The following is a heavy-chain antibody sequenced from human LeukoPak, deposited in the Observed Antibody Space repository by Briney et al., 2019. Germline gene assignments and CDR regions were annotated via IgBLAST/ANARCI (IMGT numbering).Heavy chain of an antibody. V-gene: IGHV1-46*01. CDR1: GYTFTSYY. J-gene: IGHJ6*02. Sequence: ASVKVSCKASGYTFTSYYMHWVRQALGQGLEWMGIINPSGGSTNYAQKFQGRVTMTRDTSTSTVYMELSSLRSEDTAVYYCARDGYPPLTAVAGTYETYYYYGMDVWGQGTTVTVSS. CDR2: INPSGGST. D-gene: IGHD6-19*01. CDR3: ARDGYPPLTAVAGTYETYYYYGMDV.